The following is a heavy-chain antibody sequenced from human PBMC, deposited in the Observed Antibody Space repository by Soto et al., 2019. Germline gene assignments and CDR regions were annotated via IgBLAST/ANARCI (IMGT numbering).Heavy chain of an antibody. CDR3: AKDPNYDNTGI. CDR2: ISYDGNTK. CDR1: GFTFSTYS. Sequence: GGSLRLSCVASGFTFSTYSMNWVRQAPGKGLESVAFISYDGNTKFYGDTVKGRFTISRDDSKSTVYLQMDSLRAEDTAVYYCAKDPNYDNTGIWGQGTMVTVSS. D-gene: IGHD3-22*01. V-gene: IGHV3-30*18. J-gene: IGHJ3*02.